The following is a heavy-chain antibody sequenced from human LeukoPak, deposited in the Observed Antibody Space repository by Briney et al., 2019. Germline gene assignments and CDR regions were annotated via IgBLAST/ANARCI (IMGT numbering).Heavy chain of an antibody. D-gene: IGHD4/OR15-4a*01. CDR1: GFTFSSYG. CDR3: AKDERVYGTNAGTLLDY. Sequence: GGSLRLSCAASGFTFSSYGMHWVRQASGKGLELVAFIQYDGNNIYYADSVKGRFTISRDDSKNTLYLEMNSLRPEDTALYYCAKDERVYGTNAGTLLDYWGQGTLVSVS. V-gene: IGHV3-30*02. J-gene: IGHJ4*02. CDR2: IQYDGNNI.